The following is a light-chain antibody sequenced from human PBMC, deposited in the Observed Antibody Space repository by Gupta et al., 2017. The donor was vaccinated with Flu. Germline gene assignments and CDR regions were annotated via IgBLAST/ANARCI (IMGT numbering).Light chain of an antibody. V-gene: IGKV1-5*03. CDR3: QQYKSFWT. Sequence: DIQMTQSPSTLSASVGDRVTITCRASQSIDTWLAWYQQKPGKAPNLLIYKGSNLQSWVPSRFSGSGSGTQFTLTISSLQPDDFATYYCQQYKSFWTLGQGTKVEVK. CDR1: QSIDTW. CDR2: KGS. J-gene: IGKJ1*01.